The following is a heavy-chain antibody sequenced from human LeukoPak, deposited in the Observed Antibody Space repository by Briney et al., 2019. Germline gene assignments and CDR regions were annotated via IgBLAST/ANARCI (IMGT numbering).Heavy chain of an antibody. CDR1: GGSISSGGYY. CDR3: ARGGDYIMFDY. J-gene: IGHJ4*02. CDR2: IYYSGST. V-gene: IGHV4-31*03. D-gene: IGHD4-17*01. Sequence: TLSLTCTVSGGSISSGGYYWRWIRQHPGKGLEWIGYIYYSGSTYYNPSLKSRVTISVDTSKNQFSLKLSSVTAADTAVYYCARGGDYIMFDYWGQGTLVTVSS.